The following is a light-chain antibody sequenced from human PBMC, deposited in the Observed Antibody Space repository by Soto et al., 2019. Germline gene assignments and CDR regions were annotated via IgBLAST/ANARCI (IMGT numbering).Light chain of an antibody. Sequence: EIVLTQSPGTLSLSPGERATLSCRASQSVSSSYLGWYQQKPGQAPRLLIYGASSRATGIPDRFSGSGSGTDFTLIISRQEPEDFAVYYCQQYGRSPGTFGQGTKVEIK. CDR3: QQYGRSPGT. CDR2: GAS. V-gene: IGKV3-20*01. J-gene: IGKJ1*01. CDR1: QSVSSSY.